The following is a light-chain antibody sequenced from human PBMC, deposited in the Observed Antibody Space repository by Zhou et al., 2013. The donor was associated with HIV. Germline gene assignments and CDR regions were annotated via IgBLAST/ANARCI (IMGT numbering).Light chain of an antibody. CDR2: SSS. Sequence: DIQMTQSPSSLSASLGETVTITCRASQNIRDYLSWFQQKPGKAPKLLIYSSSTLQSGVPSRFSGSGSGTDFTLTISNLQAEDFGTYFCQQSSSTPMFTFGQGTKLEDQT. V-gene: IGKV1-39*01. CDR1: QNIRDY. CDR3: QQSSSTPMFT. J-gene: IGKJ2*01.